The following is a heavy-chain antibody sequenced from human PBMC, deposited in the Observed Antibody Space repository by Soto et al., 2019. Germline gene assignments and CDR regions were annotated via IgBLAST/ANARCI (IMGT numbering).Heavy chain of an antibody. V-gene: IGHV4-31*03. D-gene: IGHD3-3*01. CDR1: GGSISSGGYY. J-gene: IGHJ4*02. CDR3: ARLYYDFWSGYIPAYFDY. CDR2: IYYSGST. Sequence: QVQLQESGPVLVKPSQTLSLTCTVSGGSISSGGYYWSWIRQHPGMGLEWIGYIYYSGSTYYNPSLKSRVTISVDTSKNQFSLKLSSVTAADTAVYYCARLYYDFWSGYIPAYFDYWGQGTLVTVSS.